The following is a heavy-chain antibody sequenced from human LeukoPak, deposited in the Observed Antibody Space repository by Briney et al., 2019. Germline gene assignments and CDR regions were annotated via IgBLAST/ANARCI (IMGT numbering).Heavy chain of an antibody. D-gene: IGHD2-2*01. J-gene: IGHJ4*02. Sequence: PGGSLRLSCAASGFTFSSYGMHWVRQAPGKGLEWVAFIRYDGSNKYYADSVKGRFTISRDNSKNTLYLQMNSLRAEDTAVYYCAKDCTDTVVVPAALCYWGQGTLVTVSS. CDR3: AKDCTDTVVVPAALCY. V-gene: IGHV3-30*02. CDR2: IRYDGSNK. CDR1: GFTFSSYG.